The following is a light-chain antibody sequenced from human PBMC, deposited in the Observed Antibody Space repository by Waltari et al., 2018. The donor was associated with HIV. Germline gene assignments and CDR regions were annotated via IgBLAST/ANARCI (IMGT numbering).Light chain of an antibody. Sequence: DIVMTQSPDYLAVSLGERATINCKYSQSVLSNSNNKNYLAWYQQKSGQSPKLLIYCASTRESGVPDRFSGSGSGTDFSLSISSLQAEDVAVYYCQQYYSTPLTFGGGTKVEIK. CDR2: CAS. J-gene: IGKJ4*01. CDR3: QQYYSTPLT. CDR1: QSVLSNSNNKNY. V-gene: IGKV4-1*01.